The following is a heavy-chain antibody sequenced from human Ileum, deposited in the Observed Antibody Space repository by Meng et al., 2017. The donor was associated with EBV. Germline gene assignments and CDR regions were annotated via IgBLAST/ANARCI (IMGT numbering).Heavy chain of an antibody. CDR3: ARASYGSGSPLGESWFDP. J-gene: IGHJ5*02. CDR2: IHSSGST. D-gene: IGHD3-10*01. V-gene: IGHV4-31*03. CDR1: GGSISSGGYY. Sequence: QVQLQVSGPGLVKPSQPLSLPCTVSGGSISSGGYYWSWIRQHPGKGLEWIGYIHSSGSTYYNPSLRSRLTISVDTSKNQFSLKLSSVTAADTAVYYCARASYGSGSPLGESWFDPWGQGTLVTVSS.